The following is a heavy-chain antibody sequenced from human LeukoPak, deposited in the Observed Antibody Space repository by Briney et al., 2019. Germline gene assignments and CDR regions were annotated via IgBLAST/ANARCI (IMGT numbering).Heavy chain of an antibody. Sequence: ASVKVSCKASGYSLNTYGVSWVRQAPGRGLEWIGWISSYNRITNYAQKFQGRVTVTTDTSTDTTYMELRSLRSDDTAVYYCANVAKGRYFFYYMDVWGKGTTVTVSS. V-gene: IGHV1-18*01. CDR1: GYSLNTYG. CDR2: ISSYNRIT. CDR3: ANVAKGRYFFYYMDV. J-gene: IGHJ6*03.